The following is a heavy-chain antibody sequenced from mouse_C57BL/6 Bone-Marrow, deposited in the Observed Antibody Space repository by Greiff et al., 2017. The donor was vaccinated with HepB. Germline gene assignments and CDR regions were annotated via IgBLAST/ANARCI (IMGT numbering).Heavy chain of an antibody. CDR1: GFTFSSYG. D-gene: IGHD1-1*01. Sequence: EVKLMESGGDLVKPGGSLKLSCAASGFTFSSYGMSWVRQTPDKRLEWVATISSGGSYTYYPDSVKGRFTISRDNAKNTLYLQMSSLKSEDTAMYYCARHVGAVVAPFAYWGQGTLVTVSA. J-gene: IGHJ3*01. CDR3: ARHVGAVVAPFAY. CDR2: ISSGGSYT. V-gene: IGHV5-6*01.